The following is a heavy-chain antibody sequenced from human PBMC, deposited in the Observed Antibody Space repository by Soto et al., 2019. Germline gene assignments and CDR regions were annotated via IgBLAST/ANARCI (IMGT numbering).Heavy chain of an antibody. CDR1: GFTFSSYA. CDR2: ISYDGSNK. V-gene: IGHV3-30-3*01. D-gene: IGHD5-12*01. CDR3: ARVKQERWLQLASLDY. Sequence: GGSLRLSCAASGFTFSSYAMHWVRQAPGKGLEWVAVISYDGSNKYYADSVKGRFTISRDNSKNTLYLQMNSLRAEDTAVYYCARVKQERWLQLASLDYWGQGALVTVSS. J-gene: IGHJ4*02.